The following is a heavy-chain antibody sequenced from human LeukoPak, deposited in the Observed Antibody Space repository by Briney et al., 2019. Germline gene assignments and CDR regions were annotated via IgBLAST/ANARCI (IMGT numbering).Heavy chain of an antibody. Sequence: ASVKVSCKASGYTFTSYDINWVRQATGQGPEWMGWMNPNSGNTGYAQKFQGRVTMTRNTSISTAYMELSSLRSEDTAVYYCARVVNGDYPPDYWGQGTLVTVSS. D-gene: IGHD4-17*01. V-gene: IGHV1-8*01. CDR1: GYTFTSYD. CDR3: ARVVNGDYPPDY. CDR2: MNPNSGNT. J-gene: IGHJ4*02.